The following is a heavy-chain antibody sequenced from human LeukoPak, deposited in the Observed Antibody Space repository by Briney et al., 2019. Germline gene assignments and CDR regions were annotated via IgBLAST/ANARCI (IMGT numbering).Heavy chain of an antibody. J-gene: IGHJ4*02. CDR1: GFTFSSYA. CDR2: ISDNGGGT. CDR3: AKESGALGAPLYDY. V-gene: IGHV3-23*01. D-gene: IGHD4/OR15-4a*01. Sequence: GGSLRLSCAASGFTFSSYAMSWVRQAPGEGLGWVSGISDNGGGTYYADSVKGRFTISRDNSKNMLYLQMNSLRAEDTAVYYCAKESGALGAPLYDYWGQGILVTGSS.